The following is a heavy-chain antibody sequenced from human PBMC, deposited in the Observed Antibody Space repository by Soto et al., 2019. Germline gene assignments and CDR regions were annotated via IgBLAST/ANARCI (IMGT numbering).Heavy chain of an antibody. Sequence: EVQLVESGGGLVQPGGSLRLSCAASGFTFSSYEMNWVRQAPGKGLEWVSYISSSGSTIYYADSVKGRFTISRDNAKNSLYLQMNSLSADDTAVYYCARSGYCSGGSCYYYGMDVWGQGTTVTVSS. CDR2: ISSSGSTI. CDR1: GFTFSSYE. V-gene: IGHV3-48*03. D-gene: IGHD2-15*01. CDR3: ARSGYCSGGSCYYYGMDV. J-gene: IGHJ6*02.